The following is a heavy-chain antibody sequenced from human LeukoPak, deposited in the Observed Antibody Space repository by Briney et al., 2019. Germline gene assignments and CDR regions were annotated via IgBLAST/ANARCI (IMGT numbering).Heavy chain of an antibody. J-gene: IGHJ5*02. V-gene: IGHV1-69*05. CDR2: IIPGIGAT. CDR3: GRDFLDSDGYYYWYDP. D-gene: IGHD3-22*01. CDR1: GGTFSA. Sequence: GASVKVSCRASGGTFSAITWVRQAPGQGLEWMGGIIPGIGATNYAQKFQGRLTITTDDSTSTAYMELRSLRSEDTAPYYCGRDFLDSDGYYYWYDPWGQGTQVTVSS.